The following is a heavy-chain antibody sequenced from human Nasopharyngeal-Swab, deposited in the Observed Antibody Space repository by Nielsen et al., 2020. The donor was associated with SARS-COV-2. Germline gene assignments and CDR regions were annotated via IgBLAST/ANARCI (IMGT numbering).Heavy chain of an antibody. Sequence: GESLKISCAASGFTFSSYGMHWVRQAPGKGLEWVAVISYDGSNKYYAGSVKGRFTISRDNSKNTLYLQMNSLRAEDTAVYYCAKPHGGATYSPFFNYWGQGTLVTVSS. V-gene: IGHV3-30*18. CDR1: GFTFSSYG. CDR3: AKPHGGATYSPFFNY. J-gene: IGHJ4*02. CDR2: ISYDGSNK. D-gene: IGHD1-26*01.